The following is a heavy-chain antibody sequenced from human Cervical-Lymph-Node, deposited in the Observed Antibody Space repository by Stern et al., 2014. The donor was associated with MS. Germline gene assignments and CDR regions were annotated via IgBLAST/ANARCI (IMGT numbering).Heavy chain of an antibody. CDR1: GASVNSANYY. V-gene: IGHV4-39*01. CDR3: ARHDQSLGTMDV. J-gene: IGHJ6*02. CDR2: VSYTGTP. D-gene: IGHD3-16*01. Sequence: QLQLQESGPGLVKPSETLSLTCTVSGASVNSANYYWGWIRQSPGKRLEWIGYVSYTGTPDSNPSLRGRLTMSIATSNTHFSLTLWSVTATDTAIYYCARHDQSLGTMDVWGPGATVTVSS.